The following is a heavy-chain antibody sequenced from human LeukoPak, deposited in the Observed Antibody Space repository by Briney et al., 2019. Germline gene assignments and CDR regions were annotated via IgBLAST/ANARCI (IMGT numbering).Heavy chain of an antibody. CDR1: GYTFTNYD. CDR2: INPNSGGT. J-gene: IGHJ4*02. CDR3: ARDALWFGELFPFDY. Sequence: ASVKVSCKASGYTFTNYDINWVRQATGQGLEWMGRINPNSGGTNYAQKFQGRVTMTRDTSISTAYMELSRLRSDDTAVYYCARDALWFGELFPFDYWGQGTLVTVSS. D-gene: IGHD3-10*01. V-gene: IGHV1-2*06.